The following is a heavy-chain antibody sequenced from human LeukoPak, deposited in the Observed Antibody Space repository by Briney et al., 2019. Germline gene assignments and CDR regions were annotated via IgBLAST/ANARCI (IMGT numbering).Heavy chain of an antibody. CDR1: GFTFSSYG. CDR3: VRSAAAGTHFDY. D-gene: IGHD6-13*01. V-gene: IGHV3-30*03. J-gene: IGHJ4*02. Sequence: GGSLRLSCAASGFTFSSYGMHWVRQAPGKGLEWVAVISYDGSNKYYADSVKGRFTISRDNSKNTLYLQMNSLRAEDTAVYYCVRSAAAGTHFDYWGQGTLVTVSS. CDR2: ISYDGSNK.